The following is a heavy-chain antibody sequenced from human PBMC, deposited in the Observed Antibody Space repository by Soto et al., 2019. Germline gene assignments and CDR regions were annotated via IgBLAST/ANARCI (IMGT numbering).Heavy chain of an antibody. CDR1: GYSFTSYW. V-gene: IGHV5-51*01. CDR2: IYPGDSDT. Sequence: GESLKISCKGSGYSFTSYWIGWVRQMPGKGLEWMGIIYPGDSDTRYSPSFQGQVTISADKSISTAYLQWSSLKASDTAMYYCARRGYYDFGPYGGFDPWGQGTLVTVSS. CDR3: ARRGYYDFGPYGGFDP. D-gene: IGHD3-3*01. J-gene: IGHJ5*02.